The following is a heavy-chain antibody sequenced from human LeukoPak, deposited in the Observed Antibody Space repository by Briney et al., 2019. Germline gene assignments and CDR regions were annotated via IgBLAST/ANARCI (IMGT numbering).Heavy chain of an antibody. CDR2: IRSDGSDK. CDR1: GFTFSRNA. D-gene: IGHD3-16*01. V-gene: IGHV3-30*02. Sequence: GGSLRLSCAASGFTFSRNAIHWVRQAPGKGLEWVAFIRSDGSDKYYADSLKGRFTISRDNSKNTLYLQLNNLRTEDTAVYHCATRAFSSTTYGFGFWGQGTLVTVSS. CDR3: ATRAFSSTTYGFGF. J-gene: IGHJ4*02.